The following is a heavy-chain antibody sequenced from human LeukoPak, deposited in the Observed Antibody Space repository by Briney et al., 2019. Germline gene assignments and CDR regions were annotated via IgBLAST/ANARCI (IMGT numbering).Heavy chain of an antibody. D-gene: IGHD3-10*01. V-gene: IGHV4-38-2*02. J-gene: IGHJ4*02. CDR3: ARLLWFGEPYDY. Sequence: SETLSLTCTVSGYSISSGYYWGWIRPPPGKGLEWIGSIYHSGSTNYNPSLKSRVTISVDTSKNQFSLKLSSVTAADTAVYYCARLLWFGEPYDYWGQGTLVTVSS. CDR2: IYHSGST. CDR1: GYSISSGYY.